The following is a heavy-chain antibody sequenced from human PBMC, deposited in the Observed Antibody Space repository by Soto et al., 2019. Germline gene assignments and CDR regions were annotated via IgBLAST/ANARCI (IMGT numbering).Heavy chain of an antibody. D-gene: IGHD3-10*01. CDR2: ISSSSSTI. V-gene: IGHV3-48*01. J-gene: IGHJ5*02. Sequence: EVQLVESGGGLVQPGGSLRLSCAASGFTFSSYSMNWVRQAPGKGLEWVSYISSSSSTIYYADSVKGRFTISRDNAKNSLYLPKNRLRVEDTAVYYWAREGTRGGLLNWFDPWGQGTLVTVSS. CDR1: GFTFSSYS. CDR3: AREGTRGGLLNWFDP.